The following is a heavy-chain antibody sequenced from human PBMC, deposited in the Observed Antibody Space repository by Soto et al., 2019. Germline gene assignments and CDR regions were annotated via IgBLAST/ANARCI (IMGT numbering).Heavy chain of an antibody. J-gene: IGHJ4*02. CDR3: ARDIVVVPAANDGYFDY. CDR1: GFTFSSYS. V-gene: IGHV3-21*01. Sequence: GGSLRLSCAASGFTFSSYSMNWVRQAPGKGLEWVSSISSSSSYIYYADSVKGRFTISRDNAKNSLYLQMNSLRAEDTAVYYCARDIVVVPAANDGYFDYWGQGTLVTVSS. D-gene: IGHD2-2*01. CDR2: ISSSSSYI.